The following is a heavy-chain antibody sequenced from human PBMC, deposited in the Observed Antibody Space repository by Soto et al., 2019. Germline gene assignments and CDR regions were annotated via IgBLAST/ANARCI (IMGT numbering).Heavy chain of an antibody. CDR2: IYYSGST. CDR1: GGPISSYY. J-gene: IGHJ3*02. CDR3: ARELARYFDWSNAFES. D-gene: IGHD3-9*01. Sequence: SETLSLTCTVSGGPISSYYWSWIRQPPGKGLEWIGYIYYSGSTNYNPSLKSRVTISVDTSKNQFSLKLSSVTAADTAVYYCARELARYFDWSNAFESWGQGTMITV. V-gene: IGHV4-59*13.